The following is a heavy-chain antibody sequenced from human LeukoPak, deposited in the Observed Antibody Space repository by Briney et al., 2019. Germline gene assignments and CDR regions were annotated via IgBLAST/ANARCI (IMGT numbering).Heavy chain of an antibody. V-gene: IGHV5-51*01. CDR1: GYSFTSYW. CDR2: IYPGDSDT. D-gene: IGHD1-26*01. Sequence: GESLKISCKGSGYSFTSYWIGWARQMPGKGLEWMGIIYPGDSDTRYSPSFQGQVTISADKSISTAGLQWSSLKASDTAMYFCARSLTARGSYALWGQGTLVTASS. J-gene: IGHJ4*02. CDR3: ARSLTARGSYAL.